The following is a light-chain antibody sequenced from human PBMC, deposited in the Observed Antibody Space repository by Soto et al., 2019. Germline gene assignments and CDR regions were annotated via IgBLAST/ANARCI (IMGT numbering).Light chain of an antibody. Sequence: DIQMTQSPYSLAASVGDRVTITCRASQRIGTYLNWYQQKPGKAPELLIYAASSLQSGVPSRFSGKGSGTDLNLTISSLQTEDFANYYHHQTYNIPLTFGGGTKVEIK. CDR2: AAS. J-gene: IGKJ4*01. V-gene: IGKV1-39*01. CDR1: QRIGTY. CDR3: HQTYNIPLT.